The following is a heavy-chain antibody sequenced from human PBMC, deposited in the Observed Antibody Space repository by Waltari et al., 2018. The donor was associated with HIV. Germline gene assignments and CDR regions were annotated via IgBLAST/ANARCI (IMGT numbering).Heavy chain of an antibody. V-gene: IGHV1-18*01. CDR2: IRVYNGNT. J-gene: IGHJ5*02. Sequence: QVQLVQSGAEVKKPGASVKGSCKASGYTFTTYGISWARQAPGQGLEWMGWIRVYNGNTNNAQKLQGRVTMTTDTSTSTAYMELRSLRSDDTAVYYCARTTFGEQWLVPGWFDPWGQGTLVTVSS. CDR3: ARTTFGEQWLVPGWFDP. D-gene: IGHD6-19*01. CDR1: GYTFTTYG.